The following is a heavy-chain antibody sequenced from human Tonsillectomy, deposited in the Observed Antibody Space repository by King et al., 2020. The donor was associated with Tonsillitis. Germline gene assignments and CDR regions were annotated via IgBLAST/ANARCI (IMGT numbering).Heavy chain of an antibody. CDR2: INYSGSI. CDR1: GGSVSGYY. J-gene: IGHJ5*02. Sequence: QVQLQQWGAGLLKPSETLSLTCAVHGGSVSGYYWSWIRQPPGKGLEWIGKINYSGSINYNPSLKSRVTISIDTSKTQFSLNLRSVTAADTAIYYCARGGYDYGDSFHLKPPGWLDPWGQGTQVTVSS. V-gene: IGHV4-34*01. D-gene: IGHD4-17*01. CDR3: ARGGYDYGDSFHLKPPGWLDP.